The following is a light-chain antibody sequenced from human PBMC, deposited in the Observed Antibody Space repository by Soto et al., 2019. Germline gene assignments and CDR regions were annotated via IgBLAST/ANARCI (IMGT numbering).Light chain of an antibody. CDR3: SSYTSSSSQYV. V-gene: IGLV2-14*03. CDR1: SSDVGGYKS. CDR2: DVS. Sequence: QSALTQPASVSGSPGQSITISCTGSSSDVGGYKSVSWYQQHPGKAPKLIIYDVSNRPSGVTNRVSGSKSGNTASLTISGLQAEDEADYYCSSYTSSSSQYVFGTGTKVTVL. J-gene: IGLJ1*01.